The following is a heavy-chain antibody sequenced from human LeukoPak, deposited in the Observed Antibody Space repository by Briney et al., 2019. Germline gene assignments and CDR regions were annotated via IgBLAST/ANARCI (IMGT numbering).Heavy chain of an antibody. Sequence: PGRSLRLSCTVSGFTFGDYAMSWVRQAPGKGLEWVSGISDGGGSIHYADSVRGRFTISRDNSKNTLYLQMNSLRAEDTAVYYCAKAGCGDGSCYYAEYFQHWGQGTLVTVSS. CDR3: AKAGCGDGSCYYAEYFQH. CDR1: GFTFGDYA. CDR2: ISDGGGSI. V-gene: IGHV3-23*01. J-gene: IGHJ1*01. D-gene: IGHD2-15*01.